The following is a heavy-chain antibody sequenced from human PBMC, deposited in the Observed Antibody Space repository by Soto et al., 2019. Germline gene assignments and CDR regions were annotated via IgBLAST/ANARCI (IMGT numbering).Heavy chain of an antibody. J-gene: IGHJ4*02. Sequence: QVQLVESGGGVVQPGRSLRLSCAASGFTFSSYGMHWVRQAPGEGLEWVAVISYDGSNKYYADSVKGRFTISRDNSKNTLYLQMNSLRAEDTAVYYCAKEFEMATTLDYWGQGTLVTVSS. D-gene: IGHD5-12*01. V-gene: IGHV3-30*18. CDR3: AKEFEMATTLDY. CDR2: ISYDGSNK. CDR1: GFTFSSYG.